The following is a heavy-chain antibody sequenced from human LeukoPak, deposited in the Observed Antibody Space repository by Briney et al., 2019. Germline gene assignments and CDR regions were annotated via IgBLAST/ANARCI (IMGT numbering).Heavy chain of an antibody. J-gene: IGHJ3*02. CDR3: ARDGDREGYCSGGSCYSYAFDI. CDR2: ISSSSSYI. D-gene: IGHD2-15*01. CDR1: GFTFSSYS. Sequence: GGSLRLSCAASGFTFSSYSMNWVRQAPGKGLEWVSSISSSSSYIYYADSVKGRFTISRDNAKNSLYLQMNSLRAEDTAVYYCARDGDREGYCSGGSCYSYAFDIWGQGTMVTVSS. V-gene: IGHV3-21*01.